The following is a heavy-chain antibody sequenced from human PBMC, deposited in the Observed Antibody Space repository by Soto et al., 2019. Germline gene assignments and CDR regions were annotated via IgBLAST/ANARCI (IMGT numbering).Heavy chain of an antibody. CDR3: ARPFSSGWYGDFDY. Sequence: PGWSLRLSCASSVFAFISYAMHWVRRAPGKGLEWVAVISYDASNKYYADSVKGRFTISRDNSKKTMYLQMSSLRAEDTAVYYCARPFSSGWYGDFDYWGQGTLVTVSS. J-gene: IGHJ4*02. CDR2: ISYDASNK. D-gene: IGHD6-19*01. V-gene: IGHV3-30-3*01. CDR1: VFAFISYA.